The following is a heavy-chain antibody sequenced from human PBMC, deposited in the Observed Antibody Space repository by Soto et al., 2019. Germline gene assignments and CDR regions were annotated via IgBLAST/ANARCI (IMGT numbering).Heavy chain of an antibody. CDR2: MNPNSGNT. J-gene: IGHJ4*02. CDR1: GYTFTSYD. Sequence: QVQLVQSGAEVKKPGASVKVSCKASGYTFTSYDINWVRQATGQGLEWMGWMNPNSGNTGYAQRFQGRVTMTRNTSISTAYMELSSLRSXDTXVXXXXXXXXXXRXDXWGQGTLVTVSS. V-gene: IGHV1-8*01. CDR3: XXXXXXXRXDX.